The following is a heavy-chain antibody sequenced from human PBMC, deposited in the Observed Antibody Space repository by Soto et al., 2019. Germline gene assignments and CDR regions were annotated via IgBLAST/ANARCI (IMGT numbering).Heavy chain of an antibody. D-gene: IGHD1-1*01. Sequence: SETLSLTCTVSGGSISSGGYYWSWIRQHPGKGLEWIGYIYYSGSAYYNPSLKSRVTISVDTSKNQFSLKLSSVTAADTAVYYCARWPQLEPRFDYWGQGTLVTVSS. CDR2: IYYSGSA. J-gene: IGHJ4*02. CDR1: GGSISSGGYY. CDR3: ARWPQLEPRFDY. V-gene: IGHV4-31*03.